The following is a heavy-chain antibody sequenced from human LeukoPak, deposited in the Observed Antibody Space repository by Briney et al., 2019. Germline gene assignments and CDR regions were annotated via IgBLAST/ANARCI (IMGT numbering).Heavy chain of an antibody. Sequence: SETLSLTCTVSGGSISSYYWSWIRQPPGKGLEWIGYIYYTGSTNYNPSLKSRVTISVDTSKNQFSLKLSSVTAADTAVYYCARALRILTGYYGSARSDAFDIWGQGTKVTVSS. CDR1: GGSISSYY. D-gene: IGHD3-9*01. V-gene: IGHV4-59*01. CDR2: IYYTGST. J-gene: IGHJ3*02. CDR3: ARALRILTGYYGSARSDAFDI.